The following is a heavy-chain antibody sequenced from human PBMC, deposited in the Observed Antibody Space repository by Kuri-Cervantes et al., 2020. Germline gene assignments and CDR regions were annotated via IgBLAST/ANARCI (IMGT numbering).Heavy chain of an antibody. J-gene: IGHJ5*02. CDR3: ARVFSSHIVVVTARPPFEAKFDP. CDR1: GYTFTSYG. Sequence: ASVKVSCKASGYTFTSYGISWVRQAPGQGLEWMGWINAGNGNTKYSQKFQGRVTITRDTSASTAYMELRSLRSDDTAVYYCARVFSSHIVVVTARPPFEAKFDPWGQGTLVTVSS. D-gene: IGHD2-21*02. V-gene: IGHV1-18*01. CDR2: INAGNGNT.